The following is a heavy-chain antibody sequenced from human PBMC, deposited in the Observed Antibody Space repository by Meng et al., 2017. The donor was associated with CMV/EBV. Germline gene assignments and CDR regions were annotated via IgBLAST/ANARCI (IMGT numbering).Heavy chain of an antibody. CDR2: ISGSGGST. Sequence: GESLKISCAASGFTFSSYAMSWVRQAPGKGLEWVSAISGSGGSTYYADSVKGRFTISRDNAKNSLYLQMNSLRAEDTAVYYCARAASGGSERWDYYYYGMDVWGQGTTVTVSS. D-gene: IGHD5-24*01. V-gene: IGHV3-23*01. J-gene: IGHJ6*02. CDR3: ARAASGGSERWDYYYYGMDV. CDR1: GFTFSSYA.